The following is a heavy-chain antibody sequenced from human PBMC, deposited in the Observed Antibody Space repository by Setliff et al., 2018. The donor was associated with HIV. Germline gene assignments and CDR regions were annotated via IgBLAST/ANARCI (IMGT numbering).Heavy chain of an antibody. CDR1: EDTFNSYT. Sequence: GASVKVSCKASEDTFNSYTIHWVRQTPGQGLEWMGRTIPVLSMSNFALKFQGRGSIFADKSTSTAYLELNGLTSEDTAIYYCATSFGSGVAPFDNWGQGTLVTVSS. D-gene: IGHD3-10*01. CDR3: ATSFGSGVAPFDN. CDR2: TIPVLSMS. J-gene: IGHJ4*02. V-gene: IGHV1-69*02.